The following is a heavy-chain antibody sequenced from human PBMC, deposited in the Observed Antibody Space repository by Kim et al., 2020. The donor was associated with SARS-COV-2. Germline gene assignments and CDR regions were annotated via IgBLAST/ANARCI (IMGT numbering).Heavy chain of an antibody. J-gene: IGHJ4*02. D-gene: IGHD5-12*01. CDR3: ARGPPTSVYDSDFDY. CDR2: IYYSGST. V-gene: IGHV4-39*06. CDR1: GGSISSSSYY. Sequence: SETLSLTCTVSGGSISSSSYYWGWIRQPPGKGLEWIGSIYYSGSTYSNPSLKRLVTISVDTSKNQFPLKLSSVTAAATAVYYCARGPPTSVYDSDFDYWGQGTLVTVSS.